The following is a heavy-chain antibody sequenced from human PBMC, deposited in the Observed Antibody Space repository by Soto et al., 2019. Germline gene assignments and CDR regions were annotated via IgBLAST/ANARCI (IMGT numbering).Heavy chain of an antibody. CDR1: GGTFSSYA. J-gene: IGHJ6*02. CDR2: IIPIFGTA. Sequence: QVQLVQSGAEVKKPGSSVKVSCKASGGTFSSYAISWVRQAPGQGLEWMGGIIPIFGTANYAQKFQGRVTITGDESTGTAYMELSSLRSEDTAVYYCARGPVLEWVLGVPDYYYYYGMDVWGQGTTVTVSS. CDR3: ARGPVLEWVLGVPDYYYYYGMDV. D-gene: IGHD3-3*01. V-gene: IGHV1-69*01.